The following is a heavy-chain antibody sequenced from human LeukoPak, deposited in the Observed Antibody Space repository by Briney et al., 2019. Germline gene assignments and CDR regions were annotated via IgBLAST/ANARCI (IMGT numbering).Heavy chain of an antibody. Sequence: SETLSLTCSVYGGSFNDYDWSWVRQAPGRGLQWIGEINQSGATNCDPSLKSRVTMSIDTSKNQFSLKLSSVTAADTAVYYCARHWIVVVPAANTPPDYWGQGTLVTVSS. CDR2: INQSGAT. CDR3: ARHWIVVVPAANTPPDY. D-gene: IGHD2-2*01. J-gene: IGHJ4*02. CDR1: GGSFNDYD. V-gene: IGHV4-34*01.